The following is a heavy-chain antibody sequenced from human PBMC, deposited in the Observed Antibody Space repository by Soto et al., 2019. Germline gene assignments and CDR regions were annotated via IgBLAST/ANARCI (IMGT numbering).Heavy chain of an antibody. J-gene: IGHJ4*02. Sequence: SLRLSCAASGFTVSSHYMSWVRQAPGKGLEWVSVIYSGGSTYYADSVKGRFTISRDNSKNTLYLQMNSLRAEDTAVYYCARESVYCTNGVCYRNGSFDYWGQGTLVTVSS. CDR3: ARESVYCTNGVCYRNGSFDY. V-gene: IGHV3-66*01. CDR1: GFTVSSHY. CDR2: IYSGGST. D-gene: IGHD2-8*01.